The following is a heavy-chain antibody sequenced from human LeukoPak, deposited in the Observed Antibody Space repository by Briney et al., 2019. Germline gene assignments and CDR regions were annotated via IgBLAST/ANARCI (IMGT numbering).Heavy chain of an antibody. Sequence: SETLSLTCAVYGGSFSGYFWSWIRQPPGKGLEWIGEVNHSGRTNYNPSLKSRVTISIDTSKNQFSLNLRSVTAADTAVYYCARGQFQRDYWGQGTLVTVSS. CDR2: VNHSGRT. J-gene: IGHJ4*02. CDR1: GGSFSGYF. V-gene: IGHV4-34*01. CDR3: ARGQFQRDY.